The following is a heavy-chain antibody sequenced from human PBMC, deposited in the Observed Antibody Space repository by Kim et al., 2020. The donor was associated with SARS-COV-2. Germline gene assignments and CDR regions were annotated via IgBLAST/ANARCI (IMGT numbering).Heavy chain of an antibody. D-gene: IGHD3-16*02. V-gene: IGHV5-51*01. CDR3: ARLDEGSGTYRPDYFYM. CDR2: INPRDSET. J-gene: IGHJ6*03. CDR1: GYTFTAFW. Sequence: GESLKISCKGTGYTFTAFWIGWVRQMPGKGLEWMGSINPRDSETRYSPAFKGQVTMSADKSIRTAYLQWSNLKASDTAFDYCARLDEGSGTYRPDYFYM.